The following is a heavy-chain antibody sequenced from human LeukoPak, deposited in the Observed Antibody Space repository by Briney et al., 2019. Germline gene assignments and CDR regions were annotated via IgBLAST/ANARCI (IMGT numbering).Heavy chain of an antibody. CDR2: ISGSGGST. Sequence: GGSLRLSCAASGFTFSSYAMSWVRQAPGKGLEWVSAISGSGGSTYYADSVKGRFTISRDNSKNTLYLQLNSLRAEDTAVYYCAKSLWPVVAATPYFDYWGQGTLVTVSS. D-gene: IGHD2-15*01. CDR3: AKSLWPVVAATPYFDY. V-gene: IGHV3-23*01. J-gene: IGHJ4*02. CDR1: GFTFSSYA.